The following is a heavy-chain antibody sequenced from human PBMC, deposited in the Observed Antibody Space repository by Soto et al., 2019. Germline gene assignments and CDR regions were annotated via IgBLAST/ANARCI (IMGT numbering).Heavy chain of an antibody. D-gene: IGHD6-6*01. Sequence: LKISFAASGFTNSSNWMSWVRQAPGKGLEWVANIKQDGSEKYYVDSVKGRFTISRDNAKNSLYLQMNSLRAEDTAVYYCAIRGEQLVPLYYYYGMDVWGQGTTVTVSS. CDR3: AIRGEQLVPLYYYYGMDV. CDR2: IKQDGSEK. CDR1: GFTNSSNW. J-gene: IGHJ6*02. V-gene: IGHV3-7*01.